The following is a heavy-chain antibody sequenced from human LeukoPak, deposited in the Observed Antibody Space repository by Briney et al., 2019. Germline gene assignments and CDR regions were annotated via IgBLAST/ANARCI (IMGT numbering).Heavy chain of an antibody. V-gene: IGHV4-39*01. Sequence: SETLSLTCTVSGGSISSSSYYWGCIRQPPGKGLEWIGSIYYSGSTYYNPSLKSRVTISVDTSKNQFSLKLSSVTAADTAVYYCARHESRYYDFWSGYYMSWFDPWGQGTLVTVSS. J-gene: IGHJ5*02. CDR1: GGSISSSSYY. D-gene: IGHD3-3*01. CDR2: IYYSGST. CDR3: ARHESRYYDFWSGYYMSWFDP.